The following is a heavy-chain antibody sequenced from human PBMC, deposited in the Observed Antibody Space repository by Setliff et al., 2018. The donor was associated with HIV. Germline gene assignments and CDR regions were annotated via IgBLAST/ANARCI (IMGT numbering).Heavy chain of an antibody. V-gene: IGHV4-39*07. CDR1: GDSIISGSYY. D-gene: IGHD1-20*01. CDR3: AGCITGTTHWFDP. J-gene: IGHJ5*02. Sequence: LSLTCIVTGDSIISGSYYWAWIRQPPGKGLEWIGTIYNGGASHYNPSLKSRVIIFLDPSKNQFSLKLSSVTAADTAVYYCAGCITGTTHWFDPWGQGTLVTVSS. CDR2: IYNGGAS.